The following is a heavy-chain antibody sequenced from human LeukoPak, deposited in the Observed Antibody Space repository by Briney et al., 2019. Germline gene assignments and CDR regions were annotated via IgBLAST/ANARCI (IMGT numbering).Heavy chain of an antibody. J-gene: IGHJ3*02. CDR2: IYTSGST. Sequence: RSSETLSLTCTVSGSISGYYWSWIRQPPGKGLEWIGYIYTSGSTNCDPSLESRVTISVDTSKNQFCLDLSSVTAADTAVYYCARQKCTSASCLTKNAFDIWGQGTMVTVSS. V-gene: IGHV4-4*09. CDR3: ARQKCTSASCLTKNAFDI. CDR1: GSISGYY. D-gene: IGHD2-2*01.